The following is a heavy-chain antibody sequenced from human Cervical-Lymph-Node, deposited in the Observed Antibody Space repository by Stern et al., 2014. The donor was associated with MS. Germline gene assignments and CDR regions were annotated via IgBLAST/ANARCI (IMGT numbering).Heavy chain of an antibody. Sequence: VQLVQSGAGVKKPGESLKISCKGSGYSFTSYWIGWVRQMPGKGLEWMGIIYPGYSDTRYDPASQGQVTISADKSISTAYLQWSSLKAADTAMYYWARHEASSCPDYWGQGTLVTVSS. CDR2: IYPGYSDT. CDR1: GYSFTSYW. V-gene: IGHV5-51*01. J-gene: IGHJ4*02. D-gene: IGHD6-13*01. CDR3: ARHEASSCPDY.